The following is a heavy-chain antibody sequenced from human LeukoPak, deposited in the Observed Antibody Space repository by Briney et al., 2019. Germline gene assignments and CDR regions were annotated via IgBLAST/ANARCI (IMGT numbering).Heavy chain of an antibody. CDR3: TRETAFDF. CDR2: ISSRSSTI. CDR1: GFIFNDYS. Sequence: GSLRLSCVGSGFIFNDYSMNWVRQAPGKGPEWISYISSRSSTIYYADSVKGRLTISRDNAKNSLYLQMSSLRVEDTAIYYCTRETAFDFWGQGTVVTVSS. V-gene: IGHV3-48*04. J-gene: IGHJ3*01.